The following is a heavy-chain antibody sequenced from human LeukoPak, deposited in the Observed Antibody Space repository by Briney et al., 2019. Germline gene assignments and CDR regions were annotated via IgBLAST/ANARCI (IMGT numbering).Heavy chain of an antibody. V-gene: IGHV1-69*13. Sequence: SVKVSCKASGGTFSSYAISWVRQAPGQGLEWMGGIIPIFGTANYAQKFQGRVTITADESTSTAYMELSSLRSEDTAVYYWARSAYYYDSSGYRGGYYYYYYGMDVWGQGTTVTVSS. CDR3: ARSAYYYDSSGYRGGYYYYYYGMDV. D-gene: IGHD3-22*01. CDR2: IIPIFGTA. CDR1: GGTFSSYA. J-gene: IGHJ6*02.